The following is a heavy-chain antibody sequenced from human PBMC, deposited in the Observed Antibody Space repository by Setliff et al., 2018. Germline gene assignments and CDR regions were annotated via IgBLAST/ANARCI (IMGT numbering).Heavy chain of an antibody. CDR1: GGSISTTDYY. J-gene: IGHJ4*02. Sequence: SETLSLTCTVSGGSISTTDYYWGWIRQPPGKGLEWIGCVYYSGNTHYSPSLKSRVTMFVDTSKNQFSLMLYSVTAADTAIYYCARYDSSGYSENYYFDYWGQGTLVTV. V-gene: IGHV4-39*07. D-gene: IGHD3-22*01. CDR3: ARYDSSGYSENYYFDY. CDR2: VYYSGNT.